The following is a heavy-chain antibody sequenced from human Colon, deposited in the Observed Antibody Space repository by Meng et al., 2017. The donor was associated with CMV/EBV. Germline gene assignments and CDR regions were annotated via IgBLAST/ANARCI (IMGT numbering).Heavy chain of an antibody. V-gene: IGHV3-48*03. J-gene: IGHJ6*02. D-gene: IGHD2-2*01. CDR3: AGQDCSSTSRSYHFYHGMDV. CDR1: GVTFSSYE. Sequence: GESLKISCAASGVTFSSYEMTWVRQAPGKGLEWVSYISSSGSTIYYADSVKGRFTISRDHAKNSLFLQMNSLRAEDTAVYYCAGQDCSSTSRSYHFYHGMDVWGQGTTVTVSS. CDR2: ISSSGSTI.